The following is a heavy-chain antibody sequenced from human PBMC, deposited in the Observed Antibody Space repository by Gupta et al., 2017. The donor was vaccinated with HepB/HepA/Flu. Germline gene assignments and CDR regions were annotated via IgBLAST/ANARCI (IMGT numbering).Heavy chain of an antibody. J-gene: IGHJ4*02. Sequence: QVQLVESGGGVVQPGRSLRLSCAASGFTFRSYGMHWVRQDPGKGLEWVAVIWYDGSNKYYADSVKGRFTISRDNSKNTLYLQMNSLRAEDTAVYYCARDEAVVVAATYVCDYWGQGTLVTVSS. CDR3: ARDEAVVVAATYVCDY. V-gene: IGHV3-33*01. CDR1: GFTFRSYG. CDR2: IWYDGSNK. D-gene: IGHD2-15*01.